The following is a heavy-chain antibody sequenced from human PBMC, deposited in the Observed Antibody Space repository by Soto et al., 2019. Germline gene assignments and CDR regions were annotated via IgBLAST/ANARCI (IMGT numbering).Heavy chain of an antibody. CDR2: INAGNGNT. J-gene: IGHJ4*02. CDR1: GYTFTSYA. CDR3: ARALNYDYIWGSYRSFDY. D-gene: IGHD3-16*02. Sequence: GASVKVSCKASGYTFTSYAMHWVRQAPGQRLEWMGWINAGNGNTKYSQKFQGRVTITRDTSASTAYMELSSLRSEDTAVYYCARALNYDYIWGSYRSFDYWGQGTLVTVSS. V-gene: IGHV1-3*01.